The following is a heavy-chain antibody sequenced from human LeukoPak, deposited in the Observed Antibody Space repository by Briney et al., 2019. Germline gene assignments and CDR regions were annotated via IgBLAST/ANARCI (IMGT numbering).Heavy chain of an antibody. D-gene: IGHD3-9*01. CDR2: ISGSGGST. Sequence: GGSLRLSCAASGFTFSSYAMSWVRQAPGKGLEWVSAISGSGGSTYYADSVKGRFTISRDNSKNTLYLQMNSLSAEDTAVYYCAKDPYPYYDILSSNWFDPWGQGTLVTVSS. J-gene: IGHJ5*02. CDR1: GFTFSSYA. CDR3: AKDPYPYYDILSSNWFDP. V-gene: IGHV3-23*01.